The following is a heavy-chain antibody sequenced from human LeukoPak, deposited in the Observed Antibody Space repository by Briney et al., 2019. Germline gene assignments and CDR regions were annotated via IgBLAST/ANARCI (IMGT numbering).Heavy chain of an antibody. Sequence: SETLSLTCTVSGGSISSEYWSWIRQPPGKGLEWIGWISYSGNTNYNPSLKSRVTISVDRSKNQFSLKVFPVTAADTAVYFCARQGRDISGWFLLDYWGQGTLVTVSS. J-gene: IGHJ4*02. CDR2: ISYSGNT. D-gene: IGHD6-19*01. V-gene: IGHV4-59*08. CDR3: ARQGRDISGWFLLDY. CDR1: GGSISSEY.